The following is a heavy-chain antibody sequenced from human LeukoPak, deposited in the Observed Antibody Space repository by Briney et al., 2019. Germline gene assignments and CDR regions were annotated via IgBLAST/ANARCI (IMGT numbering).Heavy chain of an antibody. D-gene: IGHD3-10*01. CDR2: ISSSSSTI. J-gene: IGHJ4*02. CDR1: GFTFSSYS. V-gene: IGHV3-48*02. CDR3: ARDPSYYYGSGSYDH. Sequence: PGGSLRLSCAASGFTFSSYSMNWVRQAPGKGLEWVSYISSSSSTIYYADSVKGRFTISRDNAKNSLYLLMNSLRDEDTAVYYCARDPSYYYGSGSYDHWGQGTLVTASS.